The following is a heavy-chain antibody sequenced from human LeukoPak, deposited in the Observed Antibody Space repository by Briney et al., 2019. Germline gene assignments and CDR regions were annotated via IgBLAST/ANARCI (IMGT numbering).Heavy chain of an antibody. D-gene: IGHD6-19*01. CDR1: GGSFSGYY. CDR3: ARGRSAVAGNY. J-gene: IGHJ4*02. V-gene: IGHV4-34*01. Sequence: SETLCLTCAVYGGSFSGYYWSWIRQPPGKGLEWIGEINHSGSTNYNPSLKSRVTISVDTSKNQFSLKLSSVTAADTAVYYCARGRSAVAGNYWGQGTLVTVSS. CDR2: INHSGST.